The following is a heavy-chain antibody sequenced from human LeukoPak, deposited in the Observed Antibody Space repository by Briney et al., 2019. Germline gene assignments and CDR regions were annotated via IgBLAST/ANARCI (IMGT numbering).Heavy chain of an antibody. J-gene: IGHJ4*02. CDR1: GFTFSTYD. D-gene: IGHD3-16*01. Sequence: GRSLRLSCAASGFTFSTYDMHWVRQAPGKGLEWVAVISYDGSSKYYADSVKGRFTISRDNSKNPLYLQMNSLRTEDTAVYYCVRDAPGGGVYFDYWGQGTLVTVSS. CDR2: ISYDGSSK. V-gene: IGHV3-30*03. CDR3: VRDAPGGGVYFDY.